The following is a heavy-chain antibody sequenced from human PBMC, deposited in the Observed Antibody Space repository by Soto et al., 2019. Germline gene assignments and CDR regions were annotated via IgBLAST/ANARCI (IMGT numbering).Heavy chain of an antibody. CDR1: GYTFTSYA. CDR3: ARDRDRTIFGVVTSYGMDV. J-gene: IGHJ6*02. D-gene: IGHD3-3*01. Sequence: QVQLVQSGAEEKKPGASVKVSCKASGYTFTSYAMHWVRQAPGQRLEWMGWINAGNGNTKYSQKFQGRVTITRDTSAGTADRELSSLRSEDTAVYYCARDRDRTIFGVVTSYGMDVWGQGTTVTVSS. V-gene: IGHV1-3*05. CDR2: INAGNGNT.